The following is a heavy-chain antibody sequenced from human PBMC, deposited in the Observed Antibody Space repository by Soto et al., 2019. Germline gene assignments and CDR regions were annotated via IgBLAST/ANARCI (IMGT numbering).Heavy chain of an antibody. CDR3: ASSGIVGREVNTWFDP. V-gene: IGHV4-59*01. Sequence: SETLSLTCTVSAGSITTSYWSWIRQPLGKALEWIGYISYRGSTNYNPSLKSRLTISIDTSKSQISLKLTSMTTADPAVYYCASSGIVGREVNTWFDPWGQGTLVTVSS. D-gene: IGHD3-22*01. CDR1: AGSITTSY. CDR2: ISYRGST. J-gene: IGHJ5*02.